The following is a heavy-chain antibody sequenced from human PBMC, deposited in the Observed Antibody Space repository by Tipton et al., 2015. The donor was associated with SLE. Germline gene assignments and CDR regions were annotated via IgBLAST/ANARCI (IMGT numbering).Heavy chain of an antibody. Sequence: SLRLSCAASGFTFSGYAMSWVRQAPGKGLEWASVIYSGGSTYYADSVKGRFTISRDNSKNTLYLQMNSLRAEDTAVYYCAKSPPWGLGAFDIWGQGTMVTVSS. CDR1: GFTFSGYA. D-gene: IGHD7-27*01. CDR2: IYSGGST. J-gene: IGHJ3*02. V-gene: IGHV3-23*03. CDR3: AKSPPWGLGAFDI.